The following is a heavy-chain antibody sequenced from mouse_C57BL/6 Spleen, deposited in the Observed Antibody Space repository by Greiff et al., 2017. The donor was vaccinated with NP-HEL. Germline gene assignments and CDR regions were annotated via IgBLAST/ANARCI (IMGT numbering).Heavy chain of an antibody. D-gene: IGHD2-4*01. V-gene: IGHV1-84*01. CDR1: GYTFTDYY. J-gene: IGHJ2*01. CDR2: IYPGSGNT. CDR3: ARGGYFYDYDVKYFDY. Sequence: QVQLKQSGPELVKPGASVKISCKASGYTFTDYYINWVKQRPGQGLEWIGWIYPGSGNTKYNEKFKGKATLTVDTSSSTAYMQLSSLTSEDSAVYFCARGGYFYDYDVKYFDYWGQGTTLTVSS.